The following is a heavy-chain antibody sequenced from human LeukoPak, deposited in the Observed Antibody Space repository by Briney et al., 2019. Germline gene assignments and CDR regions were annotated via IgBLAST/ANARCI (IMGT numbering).Heavy chain of an antibody. CDR1: GFTFSSYA. CDR2: ISGSGGST. D-gene: IGHD3-10*01. J-gene: IGHJ6*03. Sequence: AGSLRLSCAASGFTFSSYAMSWVRQAPGKGLEWGSAISGSGGSTYYADSVKGRFTISRDNSKNTLYLQMNSLRAEDTAVYYCARMPGGGSGMGYYYYYYMDVWGKGTTVTVSS. V-gene: IGHV3-23*01. CDR3: ARMPGGGSGMGYYYYYYMDV.